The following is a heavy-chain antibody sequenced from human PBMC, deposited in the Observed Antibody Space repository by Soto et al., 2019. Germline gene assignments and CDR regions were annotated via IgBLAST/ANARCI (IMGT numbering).Heavy chain of an antibody. CDR2: IYKSATT. CDR3: ARGRYYLTGRCFPNWFDS. V-gene: IGHV4-30-4*01. D-gene: IGHD7-27*01. CDR1: GDSISTVDYF. J-gene: IGHJ5*01. Sequence: SETLSLTCSVSGDSISTVDYFWAWIRQPPGQALEYIGYIYKSATTYYNPSFESRVAISLDTSKSQFSLNVTSVTAAGTAVYFCARGRYYLTGRCFPNWFDSWGQGTLVTVSS.